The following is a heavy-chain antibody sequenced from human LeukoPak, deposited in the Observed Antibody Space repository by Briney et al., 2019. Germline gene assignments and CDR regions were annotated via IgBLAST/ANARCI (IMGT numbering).Heavy chain of an antibody. Sequence: SETLSLTCAVYGGSFSGYYWSWIRQHPGKGLEWIGYIYYSGSTYYNPSLKSRVTISVDTSKNQFSLKPSSVTAADTAVYYCARDWAGYCSGGSCYPDDAFDIWGQGTMVTVSS. CDR3: ARDWAGYCSGGSCYPDDAFDI. CDR1: GGSFSGYY. J-gene: IGHJ3*02. V-gene: IGHV4-31*11. D-gene: IGHD2-15*01. CDR2: IYYSGST.